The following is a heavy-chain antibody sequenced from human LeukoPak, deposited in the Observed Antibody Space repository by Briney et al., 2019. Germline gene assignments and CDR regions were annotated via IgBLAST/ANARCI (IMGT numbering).Heavy chain of an antibody. CDR1: GGSISSYY. V-gene: IGHV4-4*07. CDR2: IYTSGST. CDR3: ARAPRFLEWLLSDYYYMDV. J-gene: IGHJ6*03. Sequence: SETLSLTCTVSGGSISSYYWSWIRQPAGKGLEWIGRIYTSGSTNYNPSLKSRVTMSVDTSENQFSLKLSSVTAADTAVYYCARAPRFLEWLLSDYYYMDVWGKGTTVTVSS. D-gene: IGHD3-3*01.